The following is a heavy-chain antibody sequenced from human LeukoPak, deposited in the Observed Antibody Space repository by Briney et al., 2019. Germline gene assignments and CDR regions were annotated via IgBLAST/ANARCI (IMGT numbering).Heavy chain of an antibody. Sequence: GGSLRLSCAASGFTVSSNYMSWVRQAPGKGLVWVSRINSDGSGTNYADSVKGRFTISRDNSNNTLYLQMKGLRAEDTAVYYCAREVGSGNSDRYFDYWGQGTLVTVSS. CDR2: INSDGSGT. CDR3: AREVGSGNSDRYFDY. V-gene: IGHV3-74*01. CDR1: GFTVSSNY. D-gene: IGHD3-10*01. J-gene: IGHJ4*02.